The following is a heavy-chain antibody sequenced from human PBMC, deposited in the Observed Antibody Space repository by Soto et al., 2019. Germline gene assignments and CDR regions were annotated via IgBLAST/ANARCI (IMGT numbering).Heavy chain of an antibody. D-gene: IGHD6-19*01. J-gene: IGHJ3*02. Sequence: SVNLSLTWDEHAGSYMRYSCNSRHHSPGKGLEWIGKIKHSGSSNYNPSLRSRVSISVDMSKNQFSLRLTSVTAADTAVYYCARGGSSDWQVALDIWGQGTMLTVSS. CDR3: ARGGSSDWQVALDI. CDR2: IKHSGSS. V-gene: IGHV4-34*01. CDR1: AGSYMRYS.